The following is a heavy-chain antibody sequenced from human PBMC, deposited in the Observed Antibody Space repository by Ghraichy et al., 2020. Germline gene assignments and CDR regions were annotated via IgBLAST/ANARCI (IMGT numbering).Heavy chain of an antibody. CDR3: ARRVAVAGTWIWYLDL. D-gene: IGHD6-19*01. Sequence: GESLNISCAASGFTFSSYWMSWVRQAPGKGLEWVANIKPDVSERYYLDSVKGRFTISRDNAENSLYLQMHSLRAEDTAVYYCARRVAVAGTWIWYLDLWGRGNLVSVSS. J-gene: IGHJ2*01. CDR2: IKPDVSER. V-gene: IGHV3-7*03. CDR1: GFTFSSYW.